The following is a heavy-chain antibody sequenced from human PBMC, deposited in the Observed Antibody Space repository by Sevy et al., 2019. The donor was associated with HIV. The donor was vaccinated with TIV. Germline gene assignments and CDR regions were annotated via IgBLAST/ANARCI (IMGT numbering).Heavy chain of an antibody. CDR3: ARDRYCSTSRCYNWIDP. CDR2: ISFDENIE. D-gene: IGHD2-2*01. CDR1: GFAFNTFG. J-gene: IGHJ5*02. V-gene: IGHV3-33*01. Sequence: GGSLRLSCAASGFAFNTFGMHWVRRAPGKGLEWVAFISFDENIEYYADSVKGRLTISKDNSKKMLYLQMNSLRAEDTAMYYCARDRYCSTSRCYNWIDPWGQGTLVTVSS.